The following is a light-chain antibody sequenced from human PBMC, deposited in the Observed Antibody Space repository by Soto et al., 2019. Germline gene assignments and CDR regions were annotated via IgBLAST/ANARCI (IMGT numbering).Light chain of an antibody. CDR3: QQSYSTTWT. V-gene: IGKV1-39*01. CDR2: AAS. Sequence: DIQMTQSASTLSGSVGDRVTITCGASQTISSWLAWYQQKPGKAPKLLIYAASSLQSGVPSRFSGSGSETDFNLTISSLQPEHFATYSCQQSYSTTWTFGQGTKVDIK. CDR1: QTISSW. J-gene: IGKJ1*01.